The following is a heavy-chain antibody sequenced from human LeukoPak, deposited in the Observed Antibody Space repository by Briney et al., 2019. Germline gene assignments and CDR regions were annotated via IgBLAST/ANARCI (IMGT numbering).Heavy chain of an antibody. D-gene: IGHD1-26*01. CDR1: GFTFSNSA. CDR3: AKAGSIRFDY. CDR2: ISGGPGNT. V-gene: IGHV3-23*01. Sequence: GGSLRLSCAASGFTFSNSAMSWVRQAPGKGLEWVSGISGGPGNTYYADAAKGRFTISRDNSKNTLYLQMSSLRAEDTAVYYCAKAGSIRFDYWGQGTLVTVSS. J-gene: IGHJ4*02.